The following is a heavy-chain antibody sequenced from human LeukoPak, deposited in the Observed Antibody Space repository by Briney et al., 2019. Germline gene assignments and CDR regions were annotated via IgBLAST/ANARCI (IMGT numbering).Heavy chain of an antibody. Sequence: ASVKVSCKASGYTFTSYAMHWVRQAPGQRLEWMGWINAGNGNTKYSQKFQGRVTITRDTSASTAYMELSSLRSEDTAVYYCAREGTEVGATVRYFDYWGQGTLVTVSS. J-gene: IGHJ4*02. CDR3: AREGTEVGATVRYFDY. D-gene: IGHD1-26*01. CDR2: INAGNGNT. V-gene: IGHV1-3*01. CDR1: GYTFTSYA.